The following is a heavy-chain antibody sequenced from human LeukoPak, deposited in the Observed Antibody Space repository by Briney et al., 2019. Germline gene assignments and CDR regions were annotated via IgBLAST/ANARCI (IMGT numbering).Heavy chain of an antibody. D-gene: IGHD1-26*01. CDR3: ARSRVGAIALDY. CDR2: INPNSGGT. V-gene: IGHV1-2*02. Sequence: ASVKVSCKASGYTFTGYYMHWVRQAPGQGLEWMGWINPNSGGTNYAQKFQGRVTMTRDTSISTAYMELSGLRSDDTAVYYCARSRVGAIALDYWGQGTLVTVSS. J-gene: IGHJ4*02. CDR1: GYTFTGYY.